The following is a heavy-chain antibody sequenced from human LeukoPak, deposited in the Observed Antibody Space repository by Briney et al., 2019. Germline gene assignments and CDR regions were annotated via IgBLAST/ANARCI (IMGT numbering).Heavy chain of an antibody. Sequence: ASVKVSCKASGYTFTGYYMHWVRQAPGQGLEWMGWINPNSGGTNYAQKFQGRVTMTRDTSISTAYMELSRLRSDDTAVYYCARGPPVVVVPAEEGWFDPWGQGTLVTVSS. D-gene: IGHD2-2*01. J-gene: IGHJ5*02. CDR2: INPNSGGT. CDR1: GYTFTGYY. V-gene: IGHV1-2*02. CDR3: ARGPPVVVVPAEEGWFDP.